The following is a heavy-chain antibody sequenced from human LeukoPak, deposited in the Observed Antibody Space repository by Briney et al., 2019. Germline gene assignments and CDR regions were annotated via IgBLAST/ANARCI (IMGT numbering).Heavy chain of an antibody. CDR3: ARPYKQQLDFDH. D-gene: IGHD1-1*01. CDR1: GYTFTRYT. Sequence: GASVKVSCKASGYTFTRYTMHWVRQAPGQRLEWMGWINAGNGDTKYSQKFQSRITITRDTSADTVYMELSSLRSEDTAVYYCARPYKQQLDFDHWGQGTLVTVSS. CDR2: INAGNGDT. V-gene: IGHV1-3*01. J-gene: IGHJ4*02.